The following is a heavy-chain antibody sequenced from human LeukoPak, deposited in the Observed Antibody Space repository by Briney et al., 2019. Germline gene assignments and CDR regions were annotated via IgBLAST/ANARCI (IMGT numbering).Heavy chain of an antibody. V-gene: IGHV3-33*06. CDR2: IWYDGSNK. J-gene: IGHJ5*02. CDR3: AKDRSDGLVSMGYSYRFDP. D-gene: IGHD5-18*01. CDR1: GFTFSGYG. Sequence: PGGSLRLSCAASGFTFSGYGMHWVRQAPGKGLEWVAVIWYDGSNKYYADSVKGRFTISRDNSKNTLYLQMNSLRAEDTAVYYCAKDRSDGLVSMGYSYRFDPWGQGTLVTVSS.